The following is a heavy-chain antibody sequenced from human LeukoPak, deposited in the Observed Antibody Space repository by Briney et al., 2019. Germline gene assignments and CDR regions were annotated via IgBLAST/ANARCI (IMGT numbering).Heavy chain of an antibody. V-gene: IGHV3-53*01. CDR3: ATETAVRGGGAFDI. CDR1: GLTVSSNH. CDR2: IFGGGDT. Sequence: PGGSLRLSRAASGLTVSSNHMSWVRQAPGRGLEWVSVIFGGGDTYYADSVKGRFTISRDTSKNTVHLQMNSLRAEDTAVYYCATETAVRGGGAFDIWGQGTMVTVSS. D-gene: IGHD3-10*01. J-gene: IGHJ3*02.